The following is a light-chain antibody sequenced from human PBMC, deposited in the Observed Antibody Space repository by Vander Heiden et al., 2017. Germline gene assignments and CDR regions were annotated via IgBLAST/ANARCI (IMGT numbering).Light chain of an antibody. J-gene: IGLJ2*01. Sequence: QSVLTQPPSASGTPGQRVSISCSGSRSNIATNYVYWYQQLPGTAPKLLIYMSSQRTAGVPDRFSGSKSGTSASLAISGLRSEDEADYYCASWDESLSGVVFGGGTKLTVL. CDR2: MSS. V-gene: IGLV1-47*01. CDR3: ASWDESLSGVV. CDR1: RSNIATNY.